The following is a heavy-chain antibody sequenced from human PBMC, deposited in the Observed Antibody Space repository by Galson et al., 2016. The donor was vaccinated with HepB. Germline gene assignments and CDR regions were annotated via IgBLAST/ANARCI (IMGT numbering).Heavy chain of an antibody. D-gene: IGHD6-13*01. V-gene: IGHV3-74*01. CDR1: GFTFSSYW. CDR3: ARDGTGYSSNWWSFDY. Sequence: SLRLSCAASGFTFSSYWMHWVHQAPGKGLVWVSRINSDGSSTTYADSVKGRFTISRDNAKNTLYLQMNSLRAEDTAVYYCARDGTGYSSNWWSFDYWGQGTLVTVSS. J-gene: IGHJ4*02. CDR2: INSDGSST.